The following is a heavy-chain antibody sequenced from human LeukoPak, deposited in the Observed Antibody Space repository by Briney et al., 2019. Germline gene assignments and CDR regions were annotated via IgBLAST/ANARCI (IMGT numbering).Heavy chain of an antibody. V-gene: IGHV3-48*03. Sequence: GGSLRLSCAASGFTFSGYEMNWVRQAPGKGLEWVSYISSSGVTIYYADSVKGRFIISRDNATNALHLQMSSLRAEDTAVYYCARENSGSSPGPYSYYYYMDVWGKGTTVTVSS. J-gene: IGHJ6*03. CDR1: GFTFSGYE. CDR3: ARENSGSSPGPYSYYYYMDV. D-gene: IGHD1-26*01. CDR2: ISSSGVTI.